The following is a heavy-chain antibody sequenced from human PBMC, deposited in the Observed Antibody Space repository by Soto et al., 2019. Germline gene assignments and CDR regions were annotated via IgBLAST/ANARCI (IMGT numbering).Heavy chain of an antibody. CDR1: GYIFTSYW. D-gene: IGHD6-6*01. CDR2: IYPGDSDT. CDR3: ARLATGYSSSNWFDP. V-gene: IGHV5-51*01. J-gene: IGHJ5*02. Sequence: GESLKISCNGSGYIFTSYWIGWVRQMPGKGLEWMGIIYPGDSDTRYSPSFQGQVTISADKSISAAYLQWSSLKASDTAMYYCARLATGYSSSNWFDPWGQGTLVTVSS.